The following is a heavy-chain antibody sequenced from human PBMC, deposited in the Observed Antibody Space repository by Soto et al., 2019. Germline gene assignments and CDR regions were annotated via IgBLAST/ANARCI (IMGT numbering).Heavy chain of an antibody. Sequence: QVLLQESGPGLVQPSGTLSLSCAVSGGSISSSHFWGWVRQPPGKGLEWVGDISHSGSVNYNPSLMSRVTISIDKSTKQFSLKLTSVTAADTAVYYCATSFGWYAIDYWGQGTLVIVSS. CDR1: GGSISSSHF. V-gene: IGHV4-4*02. D-gene: IGHD6-19*01. J-gene: IGHJ4*02. CDR2: ISHSGSV. CDR3: ATSFGWYAIDY.